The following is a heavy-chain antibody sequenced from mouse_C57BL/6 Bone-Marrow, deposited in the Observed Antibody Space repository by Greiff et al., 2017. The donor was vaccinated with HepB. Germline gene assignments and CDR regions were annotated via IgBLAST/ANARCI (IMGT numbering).Heavy chain of an antibody. CDR3: TTDGSNLDY. V-gene: IGHV14-4*01. Sequence: VHVKQSGAELVRPGASVKLSCTASGFNIKDDYMHWVKQRPEQGLEWIGWIDPENGDTEYASKFQGKATITADTSSNTAYLQLSSLTSEDTAVYYCTTDGSNLDYWGQGTTLTVSS. CDR1: GFNIKDDY. J-gene: IGHJ2*01. CDR2: IDPENGDT. D-gene: IGHD1-1*01.